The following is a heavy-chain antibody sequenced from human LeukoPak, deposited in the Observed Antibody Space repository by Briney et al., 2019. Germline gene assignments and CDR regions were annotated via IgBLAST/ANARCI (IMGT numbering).Heavy chain of an antibody. J-gene: IGHJ4*02. D-gene: IGHD1-7*01. CDR1: GGTFSSYA. CDR2: IIPIVGTA. CDR3: ARGYGTKPYYFDY. V-gene: IGHV1-69*05. Sequence: SVKVSCKASGGTFSSYAISWVRQAPGQGLELMGRIIPIVGTANYAQKFQGRGRITKDESTSTAYMELSSMRSEDTAVYYCARGYGTKPYYFDYWGQGALVTVSS.